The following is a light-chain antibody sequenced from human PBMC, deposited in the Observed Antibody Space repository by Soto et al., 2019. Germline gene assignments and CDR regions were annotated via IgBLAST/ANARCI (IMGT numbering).Light chain of an antibody. CDR1: QSVMIY. J-gene: IGKJ1*01. Sequence: DIQVPQSPYSRFASGGDRITSTCLASQSVMIYLNWYQQKPGKAPELLIYAASSLQSGVPSRFSGSGSGTDFTLTLSSLQPEDFATYYCQQSYSFPWTFGQGTKVDI. CDR2: AAS. CDR3: QQSYSFPWT. V-gene: IGKV1-39*01.